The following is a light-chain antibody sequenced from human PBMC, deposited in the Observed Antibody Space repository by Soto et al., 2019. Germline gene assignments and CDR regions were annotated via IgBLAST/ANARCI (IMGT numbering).Light chain of an antibody. CDR2: DAS. CDR1: QSISSW. Sequence: DIQMTQSPSTLSASVGDRVTITCRASQSISSWLAWYQQKPGKAPKLLIYDASSLKSGVPSRSSGSGSGTEFTLTISSLQPYDFATYYGQQYNSYPLTFGGGTNVEIK. J-gene: IGKJ4*01. V-gene: IGKV1-5*01. CDR3: QQYNSYPLT.